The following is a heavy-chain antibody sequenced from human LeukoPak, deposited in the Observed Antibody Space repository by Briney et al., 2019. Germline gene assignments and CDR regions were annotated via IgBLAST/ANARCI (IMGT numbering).Heavy chain of an antibody. V-gene: IGHV7-4-1*02. CDR2: INTNTGNP. J-gene: IGHJ4*02. D-gene: IGHD3-10*01. Sequence: ASVKVSCKASGYTFTSYAMNWVRQAPGQGLEWMGWINTNTGNPTYAQGFTGRFVFSLDTSVSTAYLRISSLKAEDTAVYYCARFAPMVRGVNRYFDYWGQGTLVTVSS. CDR1: GYTFTSYA. CDR3: ARFAPMVRGVNRYFDY.